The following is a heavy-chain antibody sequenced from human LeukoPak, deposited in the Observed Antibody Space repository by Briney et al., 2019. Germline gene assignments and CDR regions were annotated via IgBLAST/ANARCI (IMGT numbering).Heavy chain of an antibody. CDR1: GFTFSSYA. CDR2: ISGSGGST. J-gene: IGHJ4*02. V-gene: IGHV3-23*01. CDR3: ARVAPIDGYRTFYY. Sequence: GGSLRLSCAASGFTFSSYAMSWVRQAPGKGLEWVSAISGSGGSTYHADSVKGRFTISRDNSRNTLYLQMNSLRAEDTAVYYCARVAPIDGYRTFYYWGQGTLVTVSS. D-gene: IGHD5-24*01.